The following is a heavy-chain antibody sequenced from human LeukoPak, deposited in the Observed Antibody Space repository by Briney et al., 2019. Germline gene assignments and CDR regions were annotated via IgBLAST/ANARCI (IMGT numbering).Heavy chain of an antibody. D-gene: IGHD5-18*01. V-gene: IGHV3-23*01. Sequence: GGSLRLSCAASGFTFSSYAMSWVRQAPGKGLEWVSAISGSGGSTYYADSVKGRFTISSDNSKNTLYLQMNSLRAEDTAVYYCAKSDTAMLIDYSYCMDVWGQGTTVTVSS. CDR2: ISGSGGST. CDR1: GFTFSSYA. CDR3: AKSDTAMLIDYSYCMDV. J-gene: IGHJ6*02.